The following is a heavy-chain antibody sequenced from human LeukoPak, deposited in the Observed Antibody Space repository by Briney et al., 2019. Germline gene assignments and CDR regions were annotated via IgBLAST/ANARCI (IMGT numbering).Heavy chain of an antibody. Sequence: SETLSLTCAVYGGSFSGYYWSWIRQPPGKGLEWIGEINHSGSTNYNPSLESRVTISVDTSKNQFSLKLSSVTAADTAVYYCARGQGYSLFDYWGQGTLVTVSS. J-gene: IGHJ4*02. V-gene: IGHV4-34*01. CDR2: INHSGST. D-gene: IGHD5-18*01. CDR1: GGSFSGYY. CDR3: ARGQGYSLFDY.